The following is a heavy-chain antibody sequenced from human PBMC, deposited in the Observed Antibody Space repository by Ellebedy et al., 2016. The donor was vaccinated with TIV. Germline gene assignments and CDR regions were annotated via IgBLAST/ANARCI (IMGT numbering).Heavy chain of an antibody. CDR1: GGSIGSDDYY. J-gene: IGHJ3*02. Sequence: SETLSLTCTVSGGSIGSDDYYWSWIRQPPGKGLEWIGYIFYSGSTYYNPSLKSRVTISGDTSNNQFSLHLTSVTAADTAVYYCARQKTDSGSFLCDIWGQGTMVTVSS. V-gene: IGHV4-30-4*01. CDR2: IFYSGST. CDR3: ARQKTDSGSFLCDI. D-gene: IGHD3-3*01.